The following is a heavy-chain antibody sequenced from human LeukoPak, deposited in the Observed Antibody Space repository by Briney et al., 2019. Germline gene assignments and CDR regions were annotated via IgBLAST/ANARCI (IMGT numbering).Heavy chain of an antibody. V-gene: IGHV4-4*02. CDR2: VYHSGST. CDR1: GGSITSTNW. D-gene: IGHD4-23*01. J-gene: IGHJ4*02. Sequence: PSETLSLTCAVSGGSITSTNWWTWVRQPPGKGLDWIGEVYHSGSTNYNPSLKSRVTISVDKWKNHFSLKLNSVTAADTAVYYCARNAGNSDVDYWGQGTPVTVSS. CDR3: ARNAGNSDVDY.